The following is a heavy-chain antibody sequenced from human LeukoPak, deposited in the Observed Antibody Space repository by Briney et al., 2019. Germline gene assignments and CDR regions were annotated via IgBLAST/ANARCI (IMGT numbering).Heavy chain of an antibody. Sequence: PSETLSLTCAVYGGSFSGYYWSWIRRPPGKGLEWIGEINHSGSTNYNPSLKSRVTISVDTSKNQFSLKLSSVTAADTAVYYCARSSGYCSSTGCFDYWGQGTLVTVSS. CDR3: ARSSGYCSSTGCFDY. J-gene: IGHJ4*02. D-gene: IGHD2-2*01. V-gene: IGHV4-34*01. CDR1: GGSFSGYY. CDR2: INHSGST.